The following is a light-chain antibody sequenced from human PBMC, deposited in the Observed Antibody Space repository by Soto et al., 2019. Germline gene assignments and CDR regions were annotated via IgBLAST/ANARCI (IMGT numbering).Light chain of an antibody. CDR1: TGDVGGYYY. V-gene: IGLV2-14*01. Sequence: QSVQTQTDTESGGPGQTTSISYTANTGDVGGYYYGSWYQQLPGKAPKLMISEVSNRPSGVSNRFSGSKSGNTASLTISGLQAEDEADYYCSSYTAGGTIFGTGTKVTVL. CDR2: EVS. J-gene: IGLJ1*01. CDR3: SSYTAGGTI.